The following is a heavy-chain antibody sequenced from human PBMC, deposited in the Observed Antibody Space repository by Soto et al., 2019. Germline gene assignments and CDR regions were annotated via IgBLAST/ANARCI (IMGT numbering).Heavy chain of an antibody. J-gene: IGHJ3*02. CDR2: ISYDGTNN. CDR1: GFTFDDYG. Sequence: PGGSLRLSCAASGFTFDDYGMSWVRQAPGKGLEWVAVISYDGTNNYYADSVKGRFTTSRDNSKNTLFLQMNSLRAEDTAVYFCAKGDCSGGSCYFSAFDIWGQGTMVTVSS. D-gene: IGHD2-15*01. V-gene: IGHV3-30*18. CDR3: AKGDCSGGSCYFSAFDI.